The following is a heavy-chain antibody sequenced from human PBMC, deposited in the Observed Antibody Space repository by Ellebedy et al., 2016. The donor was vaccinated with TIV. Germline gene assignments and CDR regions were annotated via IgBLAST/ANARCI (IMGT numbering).Heavy chain of an antibody. J-gene: IGHJ6*02. CDR2: IDPSDSYT. Sequence: GESLKISCKGSGYTFTNYWNSWVRQMPGKGLEWRGKIDPSDSYTNYSPSFQGHVTISADKSISTAYLQWNNLRASDTATYYCASPLLYGSGSYDVRYYYGMDVWGQGTTVTVSS. V-gene: IGHV5-10-1*01. CDR3: ASPLLYGSGSYDVRYYYGMDV. D-gene: IGHD3-10*01. CDR1: GYTFTNYW.